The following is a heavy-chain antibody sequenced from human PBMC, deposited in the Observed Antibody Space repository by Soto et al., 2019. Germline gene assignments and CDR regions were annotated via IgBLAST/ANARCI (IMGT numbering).Heavy chain of an antibody. CDR1: GFTFSSYA. J-gene: IGHJ6*02. V-gene: IGHV3-23*01. Sequence: GGSLRLSCAASGFTFSSYAMSWVRQAPGKGLEWVSAISGSGGSTYYADSVKGRFTISRDNSKNRLYLQINSLRAEDTAVYYCAKDIIDFWIGYSAQAWYYGMDVWGQGTTVTVSS. CDR3: AKDIIDFWIGYSAQAWYYGMDV. CDR2: ISGSGGST. D-gene: IGHD3-3*01.